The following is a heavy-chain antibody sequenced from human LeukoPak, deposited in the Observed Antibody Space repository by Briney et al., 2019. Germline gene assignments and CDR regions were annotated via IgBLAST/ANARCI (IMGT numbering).Heavy chain of an antibody. CDR1: GCSIRSYY. CDR3: ARSYDTNFDY. D-gene: IGHD3-3*01. CDR2: IYFSGST. V-gene: IGHV4-59*01. J-gene: IGHJ4*02. Sequence: SETLSLTCTVSGCSIRSYYWSWIRQPPGKGLEWIGYIYFSGSTSYNPSLKSRVTISVDRSKNQFSLKLSSVAAADTAVYYCARSYDTNFDYWGQGTLVTVSS.